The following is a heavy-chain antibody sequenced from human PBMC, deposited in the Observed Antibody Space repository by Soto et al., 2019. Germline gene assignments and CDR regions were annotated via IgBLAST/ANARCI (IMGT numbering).Heavy chain of an antibody. V-gene: IGHV1-2*02. D-gene: IGHD6-25*01. CDR3: TKDQGGYMVSGMEV. CDR1: GYTFTDYY. Sequence: QVQLVQSRAEVKKPGASVNVSCKACGYTFTDYYIYWLRQAPGHGLEWRGWITPNSGATNYAHNFPSRVTMTRDTSIRAAYMEPSRLSSAHPAVYNCTKDQGGYMVSGMEVSGQGTRVTFSS. J-gene: IGHJ6*02. CDR2: ITPNSGAT.